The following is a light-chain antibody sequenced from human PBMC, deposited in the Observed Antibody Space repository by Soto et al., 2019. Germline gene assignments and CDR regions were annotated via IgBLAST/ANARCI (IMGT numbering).Light chain of an antibody. Sequence: QSVLTQPPSVSGAPGQRVTISCTGSSSNIGAGYDVHWYQHLRGTAPKLLIYGNSDRPSGVPDRFSGSKSGTSASLAITGLQAEDEADYYCQSYDSSLSGVVFGGGTKLTV. V-gene: IGLV1-40*01. CDR1: SSNIGAGYD. J-gene: IGLJ2*01. CDR3: QSYDSSLSGVV. CDR2: GNS.